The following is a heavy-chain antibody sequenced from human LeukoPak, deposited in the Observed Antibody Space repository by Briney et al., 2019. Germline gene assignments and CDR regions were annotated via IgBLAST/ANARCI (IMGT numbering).Heavy chain of an antibody. CDR2: VSFGSSYI. CDR1: GFTFRDYT. Sequence: GGSLRLSCAASGFTFRDYTMNWVRQSPGKGLQWVSYVSFGSSYISYADSLKGRFTISRDDAKSSVYLEMTSLRAEDTAVYYCARASTEYSVTDGFDTWGPGTLVTVSS. D-gene: IGHD6-6*01. CDR3: ARASTEYSVTDGFDT. J-gene: IGHJ5*02. V-gene: IGHV3-21*01.